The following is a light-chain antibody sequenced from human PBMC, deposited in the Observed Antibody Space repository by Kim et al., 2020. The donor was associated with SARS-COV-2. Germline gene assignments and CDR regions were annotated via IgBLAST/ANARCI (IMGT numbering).Light chain of an antibody. CDR3: SSYTSSSTYV. CDR1: SSDVGGYNH. Sequence: GQSITISCTGTSSDVGGYNHVSWYQQHPGKAPKLMIYDVIKRPSGVSNRFSGSKSGNTASLTISGLQAEDEADYYCSSYTSSSTYVFGTGTQLTVL. J-gene: IGLJ1*01. CDR2: DVI. V-gene: IGLV2-14*04.